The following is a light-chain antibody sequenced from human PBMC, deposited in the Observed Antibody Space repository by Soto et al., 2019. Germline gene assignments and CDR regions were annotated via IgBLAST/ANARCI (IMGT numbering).Light chain of an antibody. V-gene: IGLV2-14*01. CDR1: SSDVGGYNY. Sequence: QSALTQPASVSGSPGQSITISCTGTSSDVGGYNYVSWYQQHPGKAPKFMIYDVSNRPSGVSNRFSGSKSGNTASLTISGLQAEDEADDYSCSHAISNIPQTVFVTMTVVPVL. CDR3: CSHAISNIPQTV. J-gene: IGLJ1*01. CDR2: DVS.